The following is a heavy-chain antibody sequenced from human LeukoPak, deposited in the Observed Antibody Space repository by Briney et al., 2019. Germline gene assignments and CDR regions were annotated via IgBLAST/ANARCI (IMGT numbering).Heavy chain of an antibody. CDR2: IYYSGST. CDR3: ARWDGDYVNWYFDL. Sequence: SETLSLTCTVSGGSISSYYWSWIRQPPGKGLEWIGYIYYSGSTNYNPSLKSRVTISVDTSKNQFSLKLSSVTAADTAVYYCARWDGDYVNWYFDLWGRGTLVTVSS. J-gene: IGHJ2*01. V-gene: IGHV4-59*01. D-gene: IGHD4-17*01. CDR1: GGSISSYY.